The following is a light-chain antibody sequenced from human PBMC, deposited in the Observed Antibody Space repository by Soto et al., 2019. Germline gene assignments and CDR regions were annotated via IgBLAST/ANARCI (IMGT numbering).Light chain of an antibody. J-gene: IGKJ5*01. V-gene: IGKV3-11*01. Sequence: EAVLTQSPATLSLSPGERATLSCRASESVRDELGWYQQKPGQAPRLLIFDSSNRATGIPARFSGSGYGADFTLSISSLEPEDSAVYYCQQRLTWPITFGQGTRLEIK. CDR1: ESVRDE. CDR3: QQRLTWPIT. CDR2: DSS.